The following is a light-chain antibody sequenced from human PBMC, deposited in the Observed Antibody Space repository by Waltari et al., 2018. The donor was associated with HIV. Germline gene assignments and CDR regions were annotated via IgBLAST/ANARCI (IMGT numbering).Light chain of an antibody. CDR2: WAS. J-gene: IGKJ4*01. CDR1: RTVLYNRNY. CDR3: QQYYTLRST. Sequence: DIVMTQSPDSVAVSLGARATVTCTSSRTVLYNRNYLAWYQQKPGQAPKVLIYWASTRAFGVPDRFSGSGSGTDFSLTISRVQADDVAIYYCQQYYTLRSTFGGGTKIEI. V-gene: IGKV4-1*01.